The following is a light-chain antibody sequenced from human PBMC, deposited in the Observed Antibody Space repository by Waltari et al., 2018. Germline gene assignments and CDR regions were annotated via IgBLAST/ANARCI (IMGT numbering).Light chain of an antibody. CDR1: QSLVYSDGTTY. J-gene: IGKJ1*01. CDR3: MQTVQFRWT. Sequence: DIVLTQTPLSSPVTLGPPASISCRSSQSLVYSDGTTYLSWLQQRPGQPPRLLIYQVSNRFSGVPDRFSGSGAGTDFTLKISRVEAEDVGVYYCMQTVQFRWTFGQGTKVEIK. V-gene: IGKV2-24*01. CDR2: QVS.